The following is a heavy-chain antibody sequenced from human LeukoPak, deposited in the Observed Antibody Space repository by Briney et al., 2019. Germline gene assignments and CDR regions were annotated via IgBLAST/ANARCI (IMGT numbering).Heavy chain of an antibody. Sequence: ASVKVSCKASGYTSTGYYMHWVRQAPGQGLEWMGWINPNSGVTNYAQKFQGRVTMTRDTSITTAYMELSRLSSDDTAVYYCARHPGKVTNDWYFDLWGRGTLVTVSS. CDR2: INPNSGVT. D-gene: IGHD4-23*01. J-gene: IGHJ2*01. CDR3: ARHPGKVTNDWYFDL. CDR1: GYTSTGYY. V-gene: IGHV1-2*02.